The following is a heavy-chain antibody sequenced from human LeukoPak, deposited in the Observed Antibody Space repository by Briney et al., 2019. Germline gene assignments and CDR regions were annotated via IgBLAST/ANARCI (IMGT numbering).Heavy chain of an antibody. J-gene: IGHJ6*03. Sequence: ASVKVSCKASGYTFTGYYMHWVRQAPGQGLEWMGWINPNSGGTNYAQKFQGRVTMTRDTSISTAYMELSRLRSDDTAVYYCARDGYSSSHGTGYYYYYYMDVWGKGTTVTISS. CDR1: GYTFTGYY. CDR2: INPNSGGT. D-gene: IGHD6-13*01. V-gene: IGHV1-2*02. CDR3: ARDGYSSSHGTGYYYYYYMDV.